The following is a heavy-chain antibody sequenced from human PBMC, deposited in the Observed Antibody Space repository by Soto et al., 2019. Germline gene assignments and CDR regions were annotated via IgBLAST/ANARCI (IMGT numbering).Heavy chain of an antibody. Sequence: QVQLQESGPGLVKPSQTLSLTCTVSGGSISSGGYYWSWIRQPPGKGLEWIGYIYYSGSTYYNPSLKGRVTRSVDTSKNQFSLKLSSVTAADTAVYYCARLLGLRWATIDYWGQGTLVTVSS. CDR3: ARLLGLRWATIDY. CDR2: IYYSGST. D-gene: IGHD3-3*02. V-gene: IGHV4-30-4*01. J-gene: IGHJ4*02. CDR1: GGSISSGGYY.